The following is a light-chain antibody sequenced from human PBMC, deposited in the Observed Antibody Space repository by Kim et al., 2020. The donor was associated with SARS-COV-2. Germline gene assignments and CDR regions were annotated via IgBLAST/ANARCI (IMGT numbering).Light chain of an antibody. V-gene: IGKV3-11*01. Sequence: PGDRSTLSCRASHKIRTYLAWYQHSPGQPPRLLISDASNRASGIPARISGSGSGTDFTLTISSLEPDDFAVYYCQQHTIWPPWYTFGQGTKLEI. CDR2: DAS. CDR1: HKIRTY. CDR3: QQHTIWPPWYT. J-gene: IGKJ2*01.